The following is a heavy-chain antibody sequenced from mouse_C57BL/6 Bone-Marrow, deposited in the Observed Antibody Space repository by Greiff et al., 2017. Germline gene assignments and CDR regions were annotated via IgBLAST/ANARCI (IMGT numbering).Heavy chain of an antibody. CDR3: TDSNYVCWYFDV. CDR2: IRLKSDNYAT. CDR1: GFTFSNYW. V-gene: IGHV6-3*01. D-gene: IGHD2-5*01. Sequence: EVHLVESGGGLVQPGGSMKLSCVASGFTFSNYWMNWVRQSPEKGLEWVAQIRLKSDNYATHYAESVKGRFTISRDDSKSSVYLQMNNLRAEDTGIYYCTDSNYVCWYFDVWGTGTTVTVSS. J-gene: IGHJ1*03.